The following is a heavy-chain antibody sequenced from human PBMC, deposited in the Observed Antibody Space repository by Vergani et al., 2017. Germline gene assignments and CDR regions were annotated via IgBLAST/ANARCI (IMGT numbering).Heavy chain of an antibody. Sequence: QVQLQESGPGLVKPSQTLSLTCSVSGDSISSGVYYWNWLRQHPGKGLEWIGYIYSTGSTHYNPSLRRRINMSVDTSKNQFSLKLNSVTAADTAMYYCARMGGYDEGDACRIGYFDSWGPGILVTVSS. J-gene: IGHJ4*02. CDR2: IYSTGST. D-gene: IGHD3-22*01. CDR1: GDSISSGVYY. V-gene: IGHV4-31*03. CDR3: ARMGGYDEGDACRIGYFDS.